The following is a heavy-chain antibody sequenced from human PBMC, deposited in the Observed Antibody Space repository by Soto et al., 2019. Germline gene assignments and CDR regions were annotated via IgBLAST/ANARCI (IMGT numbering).Heavy chain of an antibody. Sequence: EVRLLESGGGLAQPGGSRRLSCAASGFTFSSSAMNWVRQAPGKGLEWVSSIRVGGGDTFYADSVRGRFTVSRDISRNTLYRPTNSLRAEDTAIYYCAKCSVGTVRTSGWCNWFDPWGQGTLVTVSS. CDR2: IRVGGGDT. CDR3: AKCSVGTVRTSGWCNWFDP. J-gene: IGHJ5*02. CDR1: GFTFSSSA. D-gene: IGHD6-19*01. V-gene: IGHV3-23*01.